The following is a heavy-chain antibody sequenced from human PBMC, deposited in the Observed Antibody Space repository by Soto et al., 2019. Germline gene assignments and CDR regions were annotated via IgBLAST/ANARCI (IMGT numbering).Heavy chain of an antibody. J-gene: IGHJ4*02. V-gene: IGHV3-11*01. CDR3: ARGIWSRSSWYPIGDYYFDY. CDR1: GFTFSDYY. D-gene: IGHD6-13*01. CDR2: ISSSGITI. Sequence: QVQLVESGGGLVKPGGSLRLSCAASGFTFSDYYMSWIRQAPGKGLEWVSYISSSGITIYYADSVKGRFTISRDNAKNSLYLQMNSLRAEDTAVYYCARGIWSRSSWYPIGDYYFDYWGQGTLVTVSS.